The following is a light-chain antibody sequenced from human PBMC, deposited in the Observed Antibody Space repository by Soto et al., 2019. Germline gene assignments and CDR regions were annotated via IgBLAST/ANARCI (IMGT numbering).Light chain of an antibody. V-gene: IGLV2-23*01. CDR2: EDD. CDR1: SSDVGTYNL. Sequence: QSALTQPASVSGSPGQSITISCTGTSSDVGTYNLVSWYQQRPGKAPTLIIFEDDQRPSGVSFRFSGSKSGNTASLTISGLQNEDEADYYCCSYAGSSTYVFGTGTKLTVL. J-gene: IGLJ1*01. CDR3: CSYAGSSTYV.